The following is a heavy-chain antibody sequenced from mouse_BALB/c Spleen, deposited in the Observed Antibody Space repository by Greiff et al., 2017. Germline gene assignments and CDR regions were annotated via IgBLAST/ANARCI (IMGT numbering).Heavy chain of an antibody. V-gene: IGHV1-80*01. Sequence: QVQLQQSGAELVRPGSSGKISCTASGYAFSSYWMNWVKQRPGQGLEWIGQIYPGDGDTNYNGKFKGKATLTADKSSSTAYMQLSSLTSEDSAVYFSARDTYFDYWGQGTTLTVSS. CDR2: IYPGDGDT. CDR1: GYAFSSYW. CDR3: ARDTYFDY. J-gene: IGHJ2*01.